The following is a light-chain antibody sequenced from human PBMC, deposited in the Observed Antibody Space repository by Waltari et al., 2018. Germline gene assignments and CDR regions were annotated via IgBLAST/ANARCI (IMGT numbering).Light chain of an antibody. Sequence: QSALTQPASVSGSPGQSILIPCTWPSRDIGTYILVSWYQQHPGKPPQLIIYEVNERPSGVSDRFSGSKSGNTASLAISGLQTEDEADYYCSSYAGANLVKFGGGTKLTVL. CDR3: SSYAGANLVK. J-gene: IGLJ2*01. CDR1: SRDIGTYIL. V-gene: IGLV2-23*02. CDR2: EVN.